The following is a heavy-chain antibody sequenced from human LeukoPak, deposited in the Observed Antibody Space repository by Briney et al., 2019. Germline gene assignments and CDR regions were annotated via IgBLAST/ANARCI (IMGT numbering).Heavy chain of an antibody. D-gene: IGHD2-2*01. CDR1: GFTFSSYA. J-gene: IGHJ4*02. Sequence: PGGSLRLSCAASGFTFSSYAMSWVRQAPGKGLEWVSAISGSGGSTYYADSVKGRFTISRDNSKNTLYLQMNSLRAEDTAVYYCAKVYCSSTNCYEGWFDYYFDYWGQGTLVTVSS. V-gene: IGHV3-23*01. CDR2: ISGSGGST. CDR3: AKVYCSSTNCYEGWFDYYFDY.